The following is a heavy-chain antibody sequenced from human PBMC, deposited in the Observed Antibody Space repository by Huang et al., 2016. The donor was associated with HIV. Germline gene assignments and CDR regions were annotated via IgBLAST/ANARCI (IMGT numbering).Heavy chain of an antibody. CDR3: ASQHIGAAATWF. CDR2: VYQSGST. Sequence: QLQLQESGPGQVKPSETLSLTCTVSGDFISSTNYCWGWIRQSPGKGLEWVGSVYQSGSTNYNPSLKSRVTLSVDTSRNQFSLRLNSVTAADTAVYYCASQHIGAAATWFWGRGTQVAVSS. V-gene: IGHV4-39*01. J-gene: IGHJ4*02. CDR1: GDFISSTNYC. D-gene: IGHD6-13*01.